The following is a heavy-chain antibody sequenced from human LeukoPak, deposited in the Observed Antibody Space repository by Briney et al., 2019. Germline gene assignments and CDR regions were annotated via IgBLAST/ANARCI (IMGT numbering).Heavy chain of an antibody. V-gene: IGHV5-51*01. CDR1: GYSFTSYW. CDR2: IYPGDSDT. J-gene: IGHJ4*02. CDR3: ARHAYCSSTSCPLDY. D-gene: IGHD2-2*01. Sequence: GESLKISCQGSGYSFTSYWIGWVRQMPGKGLEWMGIIYPGDSDTRYSPSFQGQVTISADKSISTAYLQWSSLKASDTAMYYCARHAYCSSTSCPLDYWGQGTLVTVSS.